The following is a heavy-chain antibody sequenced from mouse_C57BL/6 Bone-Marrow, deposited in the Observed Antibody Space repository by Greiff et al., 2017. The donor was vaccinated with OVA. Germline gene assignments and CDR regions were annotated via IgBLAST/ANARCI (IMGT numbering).Heavy chain of an antibody. CDR3: ARRYGDY. D-gene: IGHD1-1*01. Sequence: EVKLQESGGGLVQPGGSLKLSCAASGFTFSDYYMYWVRQTPEKRLEWVAYISNGGGSTYYPDTVKGRFTISRDNAKNTLYLQMSRLKSEDTAMYYCARRYGDYWGQGTTLTVSS. V-gene: IGHV5-12*01. CDR2: ISNGGGST. CDR1: GFTFSDYY. J-gene: IGHJ2*01.